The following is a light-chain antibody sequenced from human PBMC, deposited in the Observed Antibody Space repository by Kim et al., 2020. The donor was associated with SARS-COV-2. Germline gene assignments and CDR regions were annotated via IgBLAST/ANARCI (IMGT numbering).Light chain of an antibody. Sequence: ALAPGERATSSRRDSQSVSSFLAWYQQKPGQAPRLLNYDASNRATGIPARFSGSGSGTDFTLTISGLEPEDFAVYYCQQRSNSWTFGQGTKVDIK. J-gene: IGKJ1*01. CDR2: DAS. V-gene: IGKV3-11*01. CDR3: QQRSNSWT. CDR1: QSVSSF.